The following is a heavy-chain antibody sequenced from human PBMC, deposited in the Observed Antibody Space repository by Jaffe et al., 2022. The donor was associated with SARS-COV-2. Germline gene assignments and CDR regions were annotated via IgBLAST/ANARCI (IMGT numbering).Heavy chain of an antibody. CDR1: GFMFSNYG. D-gene: IGHD2-2*02. CDR3: ARSAFTPSFSDVGVSAAILGYNWFDP. Sequence: EVQLVESGGGLVKPGGSLRLSCAASGFMFSNYGMNWVRQAPGKGLEWVSYISGRGSTSFYADSVKGRLTISRDNAKNSLYLQMKSLRDEDTAVYYCARSAFTPSFSDVGVSAAILGYNWFDPWGQGTLVTVSS. J-gene: IGHJ5*02. CDR2: ISGRGSTS. V-gene: IGHV3-48*02.